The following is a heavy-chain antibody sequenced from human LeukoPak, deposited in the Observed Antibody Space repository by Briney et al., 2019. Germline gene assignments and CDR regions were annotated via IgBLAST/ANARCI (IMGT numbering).Heavy chain of an antibody. CDR2: IYYSGST. Sequence: PSETLSLTCAVYGGSFSGYYWSWIRQPPGKGLEWIGYIYYSGSTNYNPSLKSRVTISVDTSKNQFSLKLSPVTAADTAVYYCARLSSGSYYKRSGWFDPWGQGTLVTVSS. D-gene: IGHD3-10*01. J-gene: IGHJ5*02. CDR3: ARLSSGSYYKRSGWFDP. V-gene: IGHV4-59*01. CDR1: GGSFSGYY.